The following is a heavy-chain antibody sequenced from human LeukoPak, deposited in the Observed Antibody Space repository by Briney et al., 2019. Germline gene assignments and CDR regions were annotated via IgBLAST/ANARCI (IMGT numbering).Heavy chain of an antibody. V-gene: IGHV4-34*01. J-gene: IGHJ4*02. CDR3: ARTLPGTDVGYYDSSGYYYFDY. D-gene: IGHD3-22*01. CDR1: GGSFSGYY. CDR2: INHSGST. Sequence: SETLSLTCAVYGGSFSGYYWSWIRQPPGKGLEWIGEINHSGSTNYNPSLKSRVTISVDTSKNQFSLKLSSVTAADTAVYYCARTLPGTDVGYYDSSGYYYFDYWGQGTLVTVSS.